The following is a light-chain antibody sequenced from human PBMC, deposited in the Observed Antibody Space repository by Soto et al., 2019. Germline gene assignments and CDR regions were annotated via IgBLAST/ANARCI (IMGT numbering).Light chain of an antibody. CDR3: QQYYNVPIT. Sequence: DIQMTQSPSSLSASVGDRVTITVQASQDIGNYLNWYQQRPGKAPKLLILDASSLDTGVPSRFSGSGSGTDFTFTISSLQSEDIATYYCQQYYNVPITFGQGTRLEIK. CDR2: DAS. CDR1: QDIGNY. J-gene: IGKJ5*01. V-gene: IGKV1-33*01.